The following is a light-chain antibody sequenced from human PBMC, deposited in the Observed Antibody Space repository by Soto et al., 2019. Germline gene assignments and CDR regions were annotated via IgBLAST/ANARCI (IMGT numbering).Light chain of an antibody. CDR1: SSDVGGYNY. V-gene: IGLV2-8*01. J-gene: IGLJ3*02. CDR3: SSDAASSNSHFV. Sequence: QSALTQPPSASGSPGQSVTISCTGTSSDVGGYNYVSWYYQYPPRAPTLMIYEVTKRPSAVPDRFSASKSGNTASLTVSGLLAEDEADDYFSSDAASSNSHFVFGGGTKLTVL. CDR2: EVT.